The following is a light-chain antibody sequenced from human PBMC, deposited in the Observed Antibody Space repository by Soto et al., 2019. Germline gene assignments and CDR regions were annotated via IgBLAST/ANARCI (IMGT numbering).Light chain of an antibody. CDR1: EDIRTS. V-gene: IGKV1-33*01. CDR2: GAS. J-gene: IGKJ3*01. Sequence: DIQMTQSPSSLSASVGARVSITCQASEDIRTSLSWFQHKPGRAPRLLIYGASYLETGVPSRFRGSGSGTDFNLTIRSLQPEDNAPDYCQHYNNLPPFTFGPGTIVDIK. CDR3: QHYNNLPPFT.